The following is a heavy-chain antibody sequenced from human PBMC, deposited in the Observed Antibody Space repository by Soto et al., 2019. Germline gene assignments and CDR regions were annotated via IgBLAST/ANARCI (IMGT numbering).Heavy chain of an antibody. CDR1: GFTFGSYG. J-gene: IGHJ4*02. V-gene: IGHV3-30*18. D-gene: IGHD6-13*01. CDR3: AKDPDSSSWYYFDY. CDR2: ISYDGSNK. Sequence: QVQLVESGGGVVQPGRSLRLSCAASGFTFGSYGMHWVRQAPGKGLEWVAVISYDGSNKYYADSVKGRFTISRDNSKNTLYLQMNSLRAEDTAVYYCAKDPDSSSWYYFDYWGQGTLVTVSS.